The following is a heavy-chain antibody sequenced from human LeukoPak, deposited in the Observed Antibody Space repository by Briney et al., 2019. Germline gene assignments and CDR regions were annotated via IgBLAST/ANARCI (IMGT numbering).Heavy chain of an antibody. CDR2: ISSFSTYT. D-gene: IGHD2-15*01. CDR3: ARGSSNWYFDL. CDR1: GFSFSDYY. J-gene: IGHJ2*01. Sequence: GGSLRLSCAVSGFSFSDYYMSWIRQTPGKGLEWVSYISSFSTYTNYADSVKGRFTISRDNAKNSLHLQINSLRDEDTAVYYCARGSSNWYFDLWGRGTLVTVSS. V-gene: IGHV3-11*06.